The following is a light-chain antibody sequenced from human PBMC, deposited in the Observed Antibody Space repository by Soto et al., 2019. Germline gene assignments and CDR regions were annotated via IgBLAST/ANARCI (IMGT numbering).Light chain of an antibody. CDR3: SSDISTSTPLV. CDR2: DVS. Sequence: QSALTQPASVSGSPGQSITISCTGTGSDVGGYNYVSWYQQHPGKAPKVMIYDVSNRPSGVSNRFSGSKSGNTASLTISGLQAEVVANDTSSSDISTSTPLVF. J-gene: IGLJ2*01. CDR1: GSDVGGYNY. V-gene: IGLV2-14*01.